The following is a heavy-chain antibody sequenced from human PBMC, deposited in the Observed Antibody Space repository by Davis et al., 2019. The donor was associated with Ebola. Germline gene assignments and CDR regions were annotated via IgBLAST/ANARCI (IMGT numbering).Heavy chain of an antibody. CDR1: GFTFSSYW. J-gene: IGHJ4*02. CDR3: ARGCIAAAGTDY. Sequence: PGGSLRLSCAASGFTFSSYWMHWARQAPGKGLVWVSRINSDGSSTSYADSVKGRFTISRDNAKNTLYLQMNSLRAEDTAVYYCARGCIAAAGTDYWGQGTLVTVSS. CDR2: INSDGSST. D-gene: IGHD6-13*01. V-gene: IGHV3-74*01.